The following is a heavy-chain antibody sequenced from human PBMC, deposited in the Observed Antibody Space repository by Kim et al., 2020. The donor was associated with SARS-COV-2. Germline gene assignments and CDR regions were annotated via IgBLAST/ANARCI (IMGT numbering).Heavy chain of an antibody. CDR1: GYTFISYD. D-gene: IGHD3-3*02. V-gene: IGHV1-8*02. CDR3: VRVLGSIDF. J-gene: IGHJ4*02. Sequence: ASVKVSCRASGYTFISYDINWVRQATGQGLEWMGWMNPNSGNRGYAQKFQGRVTMTRSTSISTAYMELSSLRPEDTAVYYCVRVLGSIDFWGQGTLVTVS. CDR2: MNPNSGNR.